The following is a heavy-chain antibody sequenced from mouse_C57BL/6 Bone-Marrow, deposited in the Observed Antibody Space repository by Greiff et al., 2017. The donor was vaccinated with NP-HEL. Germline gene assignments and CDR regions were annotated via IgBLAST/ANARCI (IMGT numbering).Heavy chain of an antibody. CDR3: TIGGDY. D-gene: IGHD3-3*01. CDR1: GFNIKDDY. Sequence: VHVKQSGAELVRPGASVKLSCTASGFNIKDDYMHWVKQRPEQGLEWIGWIDPENGDTEYASKFQGKATITAATSSNTAYLQLSSLTSEDTAVYYCTIGGDYWGQGTTLTVSS. V-gene: IGHV14-4*01. CDR2: IDPENGDT. J-gene: IGHJ2*01.